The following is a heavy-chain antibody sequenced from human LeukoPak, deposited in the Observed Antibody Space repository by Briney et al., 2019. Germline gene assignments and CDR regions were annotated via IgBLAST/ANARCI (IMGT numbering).Heavy chain of an antibody. CDR2: ISSSSSYT. V-gene: IGHV3-11*05. CDR3: ERDVESMVGVGV. J-gene: IGHJ4*02. CDR1: GLTFSDYY. Sequence: GESLRLSCTASGLTFSDYYMIWIRQAPGKGLEGVSYISSSSSYTNYAHSVKGRFTISRDNAKNSLYLQMNSLRAEDRAVYYCERDVESMVGVGVWGQGTLVTVSS. D-gene: IGHD3-10*01.